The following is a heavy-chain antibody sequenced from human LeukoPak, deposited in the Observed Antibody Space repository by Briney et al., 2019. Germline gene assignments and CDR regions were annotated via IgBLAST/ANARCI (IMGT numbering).Heavy chain of an antibody. CDR3: ARHGMATIYQYYFDY. CDR1: GGSISSSTYY. Sequence: SETLSLTCTVSGGSISSSTYYWGWIRQPPGKGLQWIGSIFYSGRTYYNPSLKSRVTISVDTSKNQFSLKLSSVTAADTAVYYCARHGMATIYQYYFDYWGQGTLVTVSS. D-gene: IGHD5-24*01. V-gene: IGHV4-39*01. J-gene: IGHJ4*02. CDR2: IFYSGRT.